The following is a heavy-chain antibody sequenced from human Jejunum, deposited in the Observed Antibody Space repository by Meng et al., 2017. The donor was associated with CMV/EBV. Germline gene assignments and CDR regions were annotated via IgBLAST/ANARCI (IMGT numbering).Heavy chain of an antibody. D-gene: IGHD6-13*01. CDR1: GSTLTNFA. CDR2: ITNNGDTT. J-gene: IGHJ4*02. CDR3: AKHPITTEGTEILDY. Sequence: GSTLTNFAMSWVRHAPGKGLEWVSRITNNGDTTDYADSVNGRFTISRDNSKNTLFVQMNSLRVEDTAVYYCAKHPITTEGTEILDYWGQGTLVTVSS. V-gene: IGHV3-23*01.